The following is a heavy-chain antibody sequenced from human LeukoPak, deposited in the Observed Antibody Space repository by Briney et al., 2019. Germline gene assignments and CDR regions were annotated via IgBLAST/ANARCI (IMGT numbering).Heavy chain of an antibody. D-gene: IGHD6-6*01. CDR1: GYTFTGHY. CDR2: INPTGGT. J-gene: IGHJ4*02. V-gene: IGHV1-2*02. CDR3: ARDLGWSSSH. Sequence: GASVKVSCKASGYTFTGHYMNWVRLAPGQGLEWMGWINPTGGTTYAQKFQDRATMTRDTSINTAYMELSGLRSDDTAVYYCARDLGWSSSHWGQGTLVTVSS.